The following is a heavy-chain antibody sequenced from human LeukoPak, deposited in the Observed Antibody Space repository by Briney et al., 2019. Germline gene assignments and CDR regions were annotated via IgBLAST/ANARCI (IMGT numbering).Heavy chain of an antibody. CDR2: ISAYNGNT. D-gene: IGHD3-22*01. V-gene: IGHV1-18*01. CDR1: GYTFTSYG. J-gene: IGHJ4*02. Sequence: ASVKVSCKASGYTFTSYGISWVRQAPGQGLEWMGWISAYNGNTNYAQKLQGRVTMTTDTSTSTAYMELRSLRSDDTAVYYCARGYYYDSSGYLAGYYFDYWGQGTLVTVSS. CDR3: ARGYYYDSSGYLAGYYFDY.